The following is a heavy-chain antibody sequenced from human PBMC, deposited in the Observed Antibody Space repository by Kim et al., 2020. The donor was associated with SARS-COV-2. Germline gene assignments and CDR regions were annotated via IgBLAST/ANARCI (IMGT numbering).Heavy chain of an antibody. V-gene: IGHV4-39*05. D-gene: IGHD1-20*01. J-gene: IGHJ6*02. CDR2: IYYSGST. Sequence: SETPSLTCTVSGGSISSSSYYWGWIRQPPGKGLEWIGSIYYSGSTYYNPSLKSRVTISVDTSKNQFSLKLSSVTAADTAVYYCASYMDGMDVWGQGTTVTVSS. CDR1: GGSISSSSYY. CDR3: ASYMDGMDV.